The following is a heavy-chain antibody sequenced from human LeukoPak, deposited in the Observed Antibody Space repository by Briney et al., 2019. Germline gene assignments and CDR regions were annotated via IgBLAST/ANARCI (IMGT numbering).Heavy chain of an antibody. CDR1: GGTFSSYA. CDR2: IIPIFGTA. J-gene: IGHJ4*02. Sequence: ASVKVSCKASGGTFSSYAISWVRQAPGQGLEWMGGIIPIFGTANYAQKFQGGVTMTRDTSISTVYMELTSLTSDDTAVYYCARGVATPGAKFFDYWGQGTLVTVSS. V-gene: IGHV1-69*05. CDR3: ARGVATPGAKFFDY. D-gene: IGHD6-13*01.